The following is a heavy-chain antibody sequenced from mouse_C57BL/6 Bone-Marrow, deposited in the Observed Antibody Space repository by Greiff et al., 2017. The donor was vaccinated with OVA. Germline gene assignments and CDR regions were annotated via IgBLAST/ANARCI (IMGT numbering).Heavy chain of an antibody. J-gene: IGHJ4*01. D-gene: IGHD1-1*01. Sequence: VQLQQSGPELVKPGASVKIPCKASGYTFTDYNMDWVKQSHGKSLEWIGDINPNNGGTIYNQKFKGKATLTVDKSSSTAYMELRSLTSEDTAVYDCARSDYDYYAMDYWGQGTSVTVSS. CDR1: GYTFTDYN. V-gene: IGHV1-18*01. CDR2: INPNNGGT. CDR3: ARSDYDYYAMDY.